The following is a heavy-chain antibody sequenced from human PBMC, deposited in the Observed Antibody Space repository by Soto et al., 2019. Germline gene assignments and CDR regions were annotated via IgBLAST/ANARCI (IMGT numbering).Heavy chain of an antibody. Sequence: EVQLVESGGGLIQPGGSLRLSCAASGLTVSNNYMSWVRQAPGKGLEWVSIIYSGGSTYYADSVTARFTISRDNSKNTLYLQMDSLRAEDTAVYYCARAFNWNDAYFDYWGQGTLVTVSS. CDR2: IYSGGST. D-gene: IGHD1-1*01. J-gene: IGHJ4*02. V-gene: IGHV3-53*01. CDR1: GLTVSNNY. CDR3: ARAFNWNDAYFDY.